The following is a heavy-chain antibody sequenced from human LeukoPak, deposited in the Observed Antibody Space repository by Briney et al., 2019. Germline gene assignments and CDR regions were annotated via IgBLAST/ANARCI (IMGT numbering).Heavy chain of an antibody. CDR3: AKGPTLTSFGS. V-gene: IGHV3-23*05. Sequence: PGGSLRLSCVVPGFTLSNSAMTWVRQAPGKGLEWVAIIGDSDTSTNYPDSVRGRFIISRDNSKDTLHLQMDSLRVEDTAVYYCAKGPTLTSFGSWGQGTLVTVSS. CDR2: IGDSDTST. CDR1: GFTLSNSA. J-gene: IGHJ4*01. D-gene: IGHD4-17*01.